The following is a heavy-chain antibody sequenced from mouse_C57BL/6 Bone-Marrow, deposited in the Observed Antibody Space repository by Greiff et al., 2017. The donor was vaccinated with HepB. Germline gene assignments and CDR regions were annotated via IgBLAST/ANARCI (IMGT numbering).Heavy chain of an antibody. V-gene: IGHV1-81*01. D-gene: IGHD1-1*01. J-gene: IGHJ3*01. Sequence: QVQLQQSGAELARPGASVKLSCKASGYTFTSYGISWVKQRTGQGLEWIGEIYPRSGNTYYNEKFKGKATLTADKSSSTAYMELRSLTSEDSAVYFCARSPYGSSAWFAYWGQGTLVTVSA. CDR1: GYTFTSYG. CDR3: ARSPYGSSAWFAY. CDR2: IYPRSGNT.